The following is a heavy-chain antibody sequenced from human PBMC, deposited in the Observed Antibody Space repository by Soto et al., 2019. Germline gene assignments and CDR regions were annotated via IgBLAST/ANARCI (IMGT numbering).Heavy chain of an antibody. Sequence: PGGSLRLSCAASGFTFSSYGMHWVRQAPGKGLEWVAVIWYDGSNKYYADSVKGRFTISRDNSKNTLYLQMNSLRAEDTAVYYCAKDDAVVVAAPSIYWGQGTLVTVSS. D-gene: IGHD2-15*01. J-gene: IGHJ4*02. CDR1: GFTFSSYG. V-gene: IGHV3-33*06. CDR2: IWYDGSNK. CDR3: AKDDAVVVAAPSIY.